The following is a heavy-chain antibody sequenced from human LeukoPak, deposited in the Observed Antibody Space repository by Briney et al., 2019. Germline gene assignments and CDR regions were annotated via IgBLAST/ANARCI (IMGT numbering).Heavy chain of an antibody. V-gene: IGHV1-2*02. CDR3: ARGGHSGYDDRVYYFDY. CDR2: INPNSGGT. Sequence: GASVKVSCKASGFTFSGYYIHWVRQATGQGLEWMGWINPNSGGTRYAQNFEGRVTMTRDTSISTAYMELRRLRSEDTAVYYCARGGHSGYDDRVYYFDYWGQGTLVTVSS. CDR1: GFTFSGYY. D-gene: IGHD5-12*01. J-gene: IGHJ4*02.